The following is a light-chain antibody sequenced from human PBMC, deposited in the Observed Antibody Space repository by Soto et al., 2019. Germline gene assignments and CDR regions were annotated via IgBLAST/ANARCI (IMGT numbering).Light chain of an antibody. V-gene: IGLV2-8*01. J-gene: IGLJ3*02. CDR2: DVT. CDR3: ISYAGSSIWV. Sequence: QSALTQPPSASGSPGQSVTISCNGTSSDVGAYNYVSWYQQHPGKAPKLMIYDVTKRPSGVPDRFSGSKSGNTASLNVSGLQAEDEADYYCISYAGSSIWVFGGGTKVTVL. CDR1: SSDVGAYNY.